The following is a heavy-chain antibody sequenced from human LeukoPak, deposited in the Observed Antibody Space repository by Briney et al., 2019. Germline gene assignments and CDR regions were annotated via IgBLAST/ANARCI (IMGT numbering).Heavy chain of an antibody. CDR1: GGTFTSYA. Sequence: ASVKVSCKASGGTFTSYAMNWVRQAPGQGLEWMGWINTNTGNPTYAQGFTGRFVFSLDTSVSTAYVQISSLKAEDTAVYYCARVTGDDYVWGTDYWGQGTLVTVSS. CDR3: ARVTGDDYVWGTDY. V-gene: IGHV7-4-1*02. D-gene: IGHD3-16*01. CDR2: INTNTGNP. J-gene: IGHJ4*02.